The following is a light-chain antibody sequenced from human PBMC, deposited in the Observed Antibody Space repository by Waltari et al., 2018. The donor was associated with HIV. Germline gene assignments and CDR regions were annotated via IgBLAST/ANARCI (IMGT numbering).Light chain of an antibody. CDR1: QSVTSSY. CDR3: QQYGSSPLYS. Sequence: EIVLTQSPGTLSLSPGERATLSCRASQSVTSSYLTWYQQKPGQAPRLLIYGASSRATGIPDRFSGSVSGTDFTLTISRLEPEDSAVYFCQQYGSSPLYSFGQGTKLEI. CDR2: GAS. V-gene: IGKV3-20*01. J-gene: IGKJ2*01.